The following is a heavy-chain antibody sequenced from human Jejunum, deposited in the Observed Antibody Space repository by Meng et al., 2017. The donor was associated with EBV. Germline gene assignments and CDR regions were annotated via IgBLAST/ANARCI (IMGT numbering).Heavy chain of an antibody. V-gene: IGHV4-28*01. J-gene: IGHJ4*02. CDR2: IYYTGTT. CDR1: GYSMSNSSW. D-gene: IGHD1-1*01. CDR3: AKRMPGTGFDY. Sequence: QSQEPGPGLGNTSATLSLTCAFSGYSMSNSSWWGWIRQPPGKGLEWIGYIYYTGTTYYNPSLKSRVTMSIDTSKNHFSLKLTSVTTMDTAVYYCAKRMPGTGFDYWGQGTLVTVSS.